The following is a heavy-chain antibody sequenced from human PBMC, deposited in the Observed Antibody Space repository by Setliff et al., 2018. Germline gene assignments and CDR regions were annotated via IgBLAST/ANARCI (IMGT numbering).Heavy chain of an antibody. CDR2: ISAYNGNT. CDR1: GYTFTSYG. D-gene: IGHD1-26*01. V-gene: IGHV1-8*03. Sequence: GASVKVSCKASGYTFTSYGISWVRQAPGQGLEWMGWISAYNGNTGYAQRFQGRVTITRNTSISTAYMELSSLRSEDTAVYYCARVKVIVGATPRTYYMDVWGKGTTVTVSS. CDR3: ARVKVIVGATPRTYYMDV. J-gene: IGHJ6*03.